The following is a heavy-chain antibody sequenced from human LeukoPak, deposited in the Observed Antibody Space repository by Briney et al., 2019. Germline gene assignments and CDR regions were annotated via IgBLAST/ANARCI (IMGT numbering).Heavy chain of an antibody. CDR3: ARGLPETRIQLWLKGRWLDP. V-gene: IGHV1-8*02. D-gene: IGHD5-18*01. CDR2: MNPNSGNT. CDR1: GYTFTSYY. Sequence: ASVKVSCKASGYTFTSYYIHWVRQAPGQGLEWMGWMNPNSGNTGYAQEFQGRVTMTRNTSISTAYMELSSLRSEDTAVYYCARGLPETRIQLWLKGRWLDPWGQGTLVTVSS. J-gene: IGHJ5*02.